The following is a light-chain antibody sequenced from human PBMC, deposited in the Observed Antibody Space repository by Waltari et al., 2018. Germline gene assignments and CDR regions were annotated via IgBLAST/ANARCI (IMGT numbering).Light chain of an antibody. V-gene: IGKV1-5*03. CDR1: QSISSW. CDR2: KAS. CDR3: QQYNSYSRT. Sequence: DIQMTQSPSTLSASVGDRVTITCRASQSISSWLAWYQQKPGKAPKLLNYKASSLESGVPSRFSGSGSGTEFTLTISSLQTDDFATYYCQQYNSYSRTFGQGTKVEIK. J-gene: IGKJ1*01.